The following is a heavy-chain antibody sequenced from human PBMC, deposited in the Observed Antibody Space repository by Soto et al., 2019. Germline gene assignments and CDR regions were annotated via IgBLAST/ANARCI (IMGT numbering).Heavy chain of an antibody. CDR3: AIARIAARGYYFDY. D-gene: IGHD6-6*01. Sequence: QVQLVQSGAEVKKPGSSVKVSCKASGGTFSSYAIIWVRQAPGHGLEWLGGYIPIFGTANYAQKFQGRVTSTADESTSSVNMERSRLRAAETAVYYCAIARIAARGYYFDYCRQGTLVPVSS. CDR1: GGTFSSYA. J-gene: IGHJ4*02. CDR2: YIPIFGTA. V-gene: IGHV1-69*01.